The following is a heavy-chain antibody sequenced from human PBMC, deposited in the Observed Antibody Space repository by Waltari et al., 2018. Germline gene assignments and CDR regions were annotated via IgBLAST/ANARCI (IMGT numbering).Heavy chain of an antibody. Sequence: EVQLVESGGGLLQPAGSLRLSCAASGFTFSNDWMLWVRQALGKGLVWVSCIKSDGSNTNYADSVRGRFTISRDNAKNTLYLQMNSLRAEDTAVYYCAREFSAWGGAVLWGQGTLVTVSS. CDR3: AREFSAWGGAVL. CDR1: GFTFSNDW. J-gene: IGHJ4*02. D-gene: IGHD3-16*01. V-gene: IGHV3-74*01. CDR2: IKSDGSNT.